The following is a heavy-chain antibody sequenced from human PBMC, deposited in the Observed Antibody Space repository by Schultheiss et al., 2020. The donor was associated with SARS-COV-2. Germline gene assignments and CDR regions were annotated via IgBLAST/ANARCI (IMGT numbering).Heavy chain of an antibody. CDR3: VRAQGSGSAYNWFDP. CDR2: ISYDGSNK. CDR1: GFTFSSYA. J-gene: IGHJ5*02. V-gene: IGHV3-30*04. Sequence: GGSLRLSCAASGFTFSSYAMHWVRQAPGKGLEWVAVISYDGSNKHYADSVKGRFTISRDNSKNSLYLQMNSLRAEDTAVYYCVRAQGSGSAYNWFDPWGQGTLVTVSS. D-gene: IGHD3-10*01.